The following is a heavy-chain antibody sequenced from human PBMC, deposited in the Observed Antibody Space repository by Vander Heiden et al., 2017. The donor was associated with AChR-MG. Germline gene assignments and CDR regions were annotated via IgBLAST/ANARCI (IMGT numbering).Heavy chain of an antibody. CDR1: GFTFGSYS. V-gene: IGHV3-23*01. D-gene: IGHD1-26*01. CDR3: AKDRQFSGSSPIDY. Sequence: EVQLLESGGGLVQPGGSLRPSCAASGFTFGSYSMSWVRQAPGKGLEWVSAISGSGVSTYYADSVKGRFTISRDNSKNTLYLQMNSLRAEDTAVYYCAKDRQFSGSSPIDYWGQGTLVTVSS. CDR2: ISGSGVST. J-gene: IGHJ4*02.